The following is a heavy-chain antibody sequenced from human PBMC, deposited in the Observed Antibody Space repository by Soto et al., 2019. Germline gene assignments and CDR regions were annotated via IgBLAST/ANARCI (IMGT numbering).Heavy chain of an antibody. Sequence: GGSLRLSCAASGFTFSSYGMHWVRQAPGKGLEWVAVISYDGSNKYYADSVKGRFTISRDNSKNTLYLQMNSLRAEDTAVYYCAPAPRPGDRWLQLGGFYYFDYWGQGTLVTVSS. V-gene: IGHV3-30*03. CDR1: GFTFSSYG. J-gene: IGHJ4*02. D-gene: IGHD5-12*01. CDR3: APAPRPGDRWLQLGGFYYFDY. CDR2: ISYDGSNK.